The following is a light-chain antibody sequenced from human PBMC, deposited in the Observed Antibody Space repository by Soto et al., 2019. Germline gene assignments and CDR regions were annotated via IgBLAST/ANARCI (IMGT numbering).Light chain of an antibody. V-gene: IGKV3-15*01. Sequence: EIVMTQSPATLSVSPGERATLSCRASQSVSSNLAWYQQKPGQAPRLLIYGASTRAPGIPARFSGSGSGTEFTLTISSLQSEDFEVYYCQQYNNWPRTFGQGTKVEIK. CDR3: QQYNNWPRT. J-gene: IGKJ1*01. CDR1: QSVSSN. CDR2: GAS.